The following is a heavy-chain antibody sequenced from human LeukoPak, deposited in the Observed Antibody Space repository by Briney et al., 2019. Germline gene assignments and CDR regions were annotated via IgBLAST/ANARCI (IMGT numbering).Heavy chain of an antibody. J-gene: IGHJ3*02. V-gene: IGHV3-21*01. Sequence: PGGSLRLSCAASGFTFSSYSMNWVRQAPGKGLEWVSSISSSSSYIYYADSVKGRFTISRDNAKNSLYLQMNSLRAEDTAVYYCARGRYYYDSRARGAFDIWGQGTMVTVSS. CDR2: ISSSSSYI. CDR1: GFTFSSYS. D-gene: IGHD3-22*01. CDR3: ARGRYYYDSRARGAFDI.